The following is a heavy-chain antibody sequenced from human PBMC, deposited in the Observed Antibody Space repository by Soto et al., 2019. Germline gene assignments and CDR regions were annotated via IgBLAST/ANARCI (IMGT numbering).Heavy chain of an antibody. D-gene: IGHD1-20*01. V-gene: IGHV4-39*01. CDR3: ATSQKGYNWNYFDH. CDR1: GGSISGSYYY. CDR2: VFYTGFT. J-gene: IGHJ4*02. Sequence: SETLSLTCAVSGGSISGSYYYWAWLRQSPGKGPEWIGSVFYTGFTSYNPSLESRVSVSVDTSKSQFSLKLSAVTAADTAVYYCATSQKGYNWNYFDHWGQGALLTVSS.